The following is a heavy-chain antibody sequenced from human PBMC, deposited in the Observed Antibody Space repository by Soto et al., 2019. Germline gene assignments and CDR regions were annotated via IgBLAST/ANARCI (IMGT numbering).Heavy chain of an antibody. J-gene: IGHJ5*02. CDR3: AKAREYNYALDP. D-gene: IGHD2-2*01. CDR1: GFTFDDYV. V-gene: IGHV3-9*01. CDR2: VNWNGRTT. Sequence: GGSLRLSCAASGFTFDDYVMHWVRQAPGKGLEWVASVNWNGRTTLYAAAVKGRFSVSRDNGKNSLYLEMTSLRPNDTALYFCAKAREYNYALDPWGQGILVTVSS.